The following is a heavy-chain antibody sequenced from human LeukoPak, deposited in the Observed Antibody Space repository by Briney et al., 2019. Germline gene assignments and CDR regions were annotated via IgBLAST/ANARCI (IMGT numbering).Heavy chain of an antibody. J-gene: IGHJ4*02. V-gene: IGHV4-30-2*01. D-gene: IGHD6-13*01. CDR2: IYQSGST. CDR3: ARIAEPLYYFDY. CDR1: GGSISSAGYP. Sequence: PSQTLSLTCAVSGGSISSAGYPWSWIRQPPGKGLEWIGYIYQSGSTYYNPSLKSRVTISVDRSKNQFSLKLSSVTAADTAVYYCARIAEPLYYFDYWGQGTLVTVSS.